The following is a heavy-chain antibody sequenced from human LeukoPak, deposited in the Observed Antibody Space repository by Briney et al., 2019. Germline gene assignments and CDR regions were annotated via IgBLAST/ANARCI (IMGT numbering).Heavy chain of an antibody. D-gene: IGHD3-10*01. Sequence: SETLSLTCVVYGGSFSSYYWSWIRQPPGKGLEWIGEINHSGSTNYNPSLKSRVTISVDTSKNQFSLKLSSVTAADTAVYYCARVGADGSGFLFDYWGQGTLVTVSS. CDR3: ARVGADGSGFLFDY. CDR2: INHSGST. CDR1: GGSFSSYY. V-gene: IGHV4-34*01. J-gene: IGHJ4*02.